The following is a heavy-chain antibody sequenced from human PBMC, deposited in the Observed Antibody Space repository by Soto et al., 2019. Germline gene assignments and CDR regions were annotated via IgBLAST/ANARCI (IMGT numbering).Heavy chain of an antibody. D-gene: IGHD1-26*01. CDR2: INPNSGGT. J-gene: IGHJ4*02. Sequence: ATVKVSCKASGYTFTGYYMHWVRQAHGQGLEWMGWINPNSGGTNYAQKFQGRVTITRDTSISTAYMELSRLRSDDTALYYCARAIVGPTTIDYWGQGTLVTVSS. CDR3: ARAIVGPTTIDY. V-gene: IGHV1-2*02. CDR1: GYTFTGYY.